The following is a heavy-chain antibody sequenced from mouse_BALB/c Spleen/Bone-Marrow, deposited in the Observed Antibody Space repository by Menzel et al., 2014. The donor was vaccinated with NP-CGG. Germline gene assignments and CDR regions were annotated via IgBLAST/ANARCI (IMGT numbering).Heavy chain of an antibody. CDR2: IFPGDGGT. Sequence: VKLQESGAELVKPGASVKLSCKASGYTFTSYDINWVRQRPEQGLEWIGWIFPGDGGTKCNEKFKGKATLTTDKSSSTAYMQLNRLTFEDSAVYFCARSYRYAWFAYWGQGTLVTVSA. D-gene: IGHD2-14*01. V-gene: IGHV1-85*01. J-gene: IGHJ3*01. CDR1: GYTFTSYD. CDR3: ARSYRYAWFAY.